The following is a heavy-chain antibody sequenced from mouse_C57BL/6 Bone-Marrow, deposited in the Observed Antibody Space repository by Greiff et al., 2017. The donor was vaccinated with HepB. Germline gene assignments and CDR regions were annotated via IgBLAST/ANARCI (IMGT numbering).Heavy chain of an antibody. CDR3: ARKEGGPRDY. V-gene: IGHV1-81*01. Sequence: QVQLQQSGAELARPGASVTLSCTASGYTLTSYGISWVKQRPGQGLEWIGEIYPSSGNTYYNEKFKGQATLTANKSSSTSYMEIRILTSEDSTVYYCARKEGGPRDYWGQGTSVTVSS. CDR1: GYTLTSYG. CDR2: IYPSSGNT. J-gene: IGHJ4*01.